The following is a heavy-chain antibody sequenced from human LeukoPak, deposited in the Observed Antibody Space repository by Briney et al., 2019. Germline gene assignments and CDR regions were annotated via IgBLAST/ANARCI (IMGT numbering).Heavy chain of an antibody. CDR3: ARDRPASTWYDY. Sequence: ASVKVSCKASGYTFTAYHMHWVRQAPGQGLEWMGWINPNNGGTNYAQRFQGRVTMTRDTSISTAYMELSRLTSDDTAVYYCARDRPASTWYDYWGQGTLVTVSS. J-gene: IGHJ4*02. CDR2: INPNNGGT. CDR1: GYTFTAYH. D-gene: IGHD6-13*01. V-gene: IGHV1-2*02.